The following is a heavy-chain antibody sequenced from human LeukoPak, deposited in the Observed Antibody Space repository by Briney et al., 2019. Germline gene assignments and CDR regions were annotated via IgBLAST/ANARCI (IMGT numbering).Heavy chain of an antibody. CDR1: GFTFSNFA. CDR2: INSNGATT. Sequence: GGSLRLSCVASGFTFSNFAMSWVRQAPGKGLEWVSVINSNGATTHYAGSVKGRFTISRDNSRNTVSLQMNSLRAEDTAIYYCVRDRGSGWYYLACWGQGTLVTVSS. CDR3: VRDRGSGWYYLAC. V-gene: IGHV3-23*01. J-gene: IGHJ4*02. D-gene: IGHD6-19*01.